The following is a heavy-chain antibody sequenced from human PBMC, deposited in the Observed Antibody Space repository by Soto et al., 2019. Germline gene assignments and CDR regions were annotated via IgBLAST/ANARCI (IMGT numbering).Heavy chain of an antibody. CDR3: VSLWSVTGSRDY. CDR2: IRDRVHSYST. D-gene: IGHD1-20*01. J-gene: IGHJ4*02. Sequence: EVQLVESGGGLVQPGGSLRLSCAVSGLTLSDHYMGWVRQAPGKGLDWVGRIRDRVHSYSTEYAASVKGRFTITRDDSWNSLYLQMNSLKMEDTAVFYCVSLWSVTGSRDYWGRGSLVTVSS. V-gene: IGHV3-72*01. CDR1: GLTLSDHY.